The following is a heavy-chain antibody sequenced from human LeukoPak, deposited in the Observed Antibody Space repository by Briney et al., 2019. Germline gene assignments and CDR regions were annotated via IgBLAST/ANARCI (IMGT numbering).Heavy chain of an antibody. Sequence: SVKVSCKASGGTFSSYAISWVRQAPGQGLEWMGGIIPIFGTANYAQKFQGRVTITADESTSTAYMELSSLRSGDTAVYYCARDSSGYPSFDYWGQGTLVTVSS. CDR2: IIPIFGTA. D-gene: IGHD6-19*01. V-gene: IGHV1-69*13. CDR3: ARDSSGYPSFDY. J-gene: IGHJ4*02. CDR1: GGTFSSYA.